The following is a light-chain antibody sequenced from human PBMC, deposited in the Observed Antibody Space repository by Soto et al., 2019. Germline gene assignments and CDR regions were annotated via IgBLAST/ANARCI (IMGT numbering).Light chain of an antibody. CDR1: SSDVGGYNY. CDR2: EVS. Sequence: QSVLTQPASVSGSPGQSMTISCTGTSSDVGGYNYVSWYQQHPGKAPKLMIYEVSNRPSGVSNRFSGSKSGNTASLTISGLQAEDEADYYCSSYTSSSRYVFGTGTKVTVL. V-gene: IGLV2-14*01. J-gene: IGLJ1*01. CDR3: SSYTSSSRYV.